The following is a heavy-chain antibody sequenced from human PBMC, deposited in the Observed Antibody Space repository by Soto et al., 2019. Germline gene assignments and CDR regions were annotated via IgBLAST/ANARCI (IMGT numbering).Heavy chain of an antibody. J-gene: IGHJ6*02. D-gene: IGHD6-19*01. V-gene: IGHV1-69*13. Sequence: ASVKVSCKASGGTFSSYAISWVRQAPGQGLEWMGGIIPIFGTANYAQKFQGRVTITADESTSTAYMELSSPRSEDTAVYYCAREFEQWLVGYYYYYGMDVWGQGTTVTVSS. CDR1: GGTFSSYA. CDR3: AREFEQWLVGYYYYYGMDV. CDR2: IIPIFGTA.